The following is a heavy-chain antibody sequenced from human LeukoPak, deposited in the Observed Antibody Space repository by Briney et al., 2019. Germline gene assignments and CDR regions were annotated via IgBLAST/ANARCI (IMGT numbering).Heavy chain of an antibody. D-gene: IGHD3-3*01. CDR1: GGSISSYY. V-gene: IGHV4-59*01. J-gene: IGHJ3*02. Sequence: SETLSLTCTVSGGSISSYYWSWIRQPPGKGLEWIGYIYYSGSTNYNPSLKSRVTISVDTSKNQFSLKLSSVTAADTAVYYCAREEIFGVVRPFDIWGQGTMVTVSS. CDR2: IYYSGST. CDR3: AREEIFGVVRPFDI.